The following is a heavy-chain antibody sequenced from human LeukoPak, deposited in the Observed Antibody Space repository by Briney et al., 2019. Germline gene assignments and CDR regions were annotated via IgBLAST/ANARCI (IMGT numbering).Heavy chain of an antibody. CDR2: IRYDGSNK. D-gene: IGHD2-8*01. Sequence: GGSLRLSCAASGFTFSSYGMHWVRQAPGKGLEWVAFIRYDGSNKYYADSVKGRFTISRDNSKNTLYLQMNSLRAEDTAVYYCAKDLILYYPREGGNWFDPWGQGTLVTVSS. J-gene: IGHJ5*02. CDR1: GFTFSSYG. CDR3: AKDLILYYPREGGNWFDP. V-gene: IGHV3-30*02.